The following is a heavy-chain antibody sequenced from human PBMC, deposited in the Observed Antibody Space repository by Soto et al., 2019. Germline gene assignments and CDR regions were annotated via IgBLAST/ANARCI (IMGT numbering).Heavy chain of an antibody. Sequence: SLRLSCAASGFIFSNYAMSWVRQTRGKGLEWVSVASASGGTTYYADSVKGRFTISRDSAKNTLYLKMNSLRVEDTAVYYCVKDLDAAGTWDYWGQGTQVTSPQ. CDR3: VKDLDAAGTWDY. V-gene: IGHV3-23*01. CDR2: ASASGGTT. D-gene: IGHD6-13*01. J-gene: IGHJ4*02. CDR1: GFIFSNYA.